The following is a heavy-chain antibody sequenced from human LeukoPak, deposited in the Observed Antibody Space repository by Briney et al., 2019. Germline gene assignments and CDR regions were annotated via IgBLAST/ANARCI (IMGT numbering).Heavy chain of an antibody. CDR1: GFTLSSYS. Sequence: PGGSLRLSCAASGFTLSSYSMNWVHQAPGKGLEWVSYISNSSSTIYYADSVKGRFTISRDNAKNSLYLQMNSLRAEDTAVYYCARALRGEGSGATGHYWGQGTLVTVSS. V-gene: IGHV3-48*01. D-gene: IGHD3-10*01. CDR2: ISNSSSTI. J-gene: IGHJ4*02. CDR3: ARALRGEGSGATGHY.